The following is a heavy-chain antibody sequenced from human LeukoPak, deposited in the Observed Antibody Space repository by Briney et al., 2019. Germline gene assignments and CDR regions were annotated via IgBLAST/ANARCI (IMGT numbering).Heavy chain of an antibody. J-gene: IGHJ6*02. V-gene: IGHV4-59*08. CDR1: GGSISTYY. Sequence: SETLSLTCTVSGGSISTYYWTWIRQPPGKELEWIGYIYYSGSTNYNPSLKSRVTISVDTSENQFSLKLSSVTAADTAVYYCARLAKSYYYYYYGMDVWGQGTTVTVSS. CDR3: ARLAKSYYYYYYGMDV. CDR2: IYYSGST.